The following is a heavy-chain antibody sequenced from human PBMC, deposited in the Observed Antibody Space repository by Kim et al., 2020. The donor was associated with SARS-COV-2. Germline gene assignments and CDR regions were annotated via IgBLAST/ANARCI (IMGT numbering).Heavy chain of an antibody. J-gene: IGHJ4*02. CDR2: VSCSGRTT. V-gene: IGHV3-23*01. CDR1: GFTFNNYA. CDR3: AARFGSQFDY. Sequence: GSLRLSCAASGFTFNNYAMSWVRQAPGQGLEWISGVSCSGRTTYYADSVKGRFTISRDNSKNTFYLQVDSLSAEDTAVYFCAARFGSQFDYWGQGTLVT. D-gene: IGHD3-3*01.